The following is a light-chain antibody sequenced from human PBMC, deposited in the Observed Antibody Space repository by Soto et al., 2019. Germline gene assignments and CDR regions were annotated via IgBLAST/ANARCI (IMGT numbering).Light chain of an antibody. CDR1: QSVSGF. Sequence: ETVFTQSPATLCWAPVEIATLSSSADQSVSGFLGWYQQKLGRAPRLLIHDTSNRATGVPARFSGSGSGTDFTLTISSLEPEDFGVYYCQQRGSWPIITFGQGTRLEI. V-gene: IGKV3-11*01. J-gene: IGKJ5*01. CDR2: DTS. CDR3: QQRGSWPIIT.